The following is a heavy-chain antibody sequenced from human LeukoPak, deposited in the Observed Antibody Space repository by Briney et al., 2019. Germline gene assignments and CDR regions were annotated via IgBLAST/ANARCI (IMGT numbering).Heavy chain of an antibody. J-gene: IGHJ5*02. Sequence: SQTLSLTCTVSGGSISSGDYYWSWIRQPPGKGLEWVGYIYYSGSTYYNPSLKSRVTISVDTSKNQFSLKLSSVTAADTAVYYCAREPDRVGTTLGFDPWGQGTLVTVSS. CDR3: AREPDRVGTTLGFDP. CDR1: GGSISSGDYY. CDR2: IYYSGST. D-gene: IGHD5-12*01. V-gene: IGHV4-30-4*08.